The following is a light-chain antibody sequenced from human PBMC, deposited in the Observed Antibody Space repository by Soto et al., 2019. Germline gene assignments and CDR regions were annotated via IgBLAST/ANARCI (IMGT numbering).Light chain of an antibody. J-gene: IGKJ5*01. CDR2: DAS. Sequence: EIVLRQSPATLSLSPGERATLSCRASQSVSSFLGWYQQKPGQAPRLIIYDASNRANGIPARFSGSVSGTDFTLTLSSLEPEDFAFYYCQQRSNWHPITFGQGTRLEIK. CDR3: QQRSNWHPIT. CDR1: QSVSSF. V-gene: IGKV3-11*01.